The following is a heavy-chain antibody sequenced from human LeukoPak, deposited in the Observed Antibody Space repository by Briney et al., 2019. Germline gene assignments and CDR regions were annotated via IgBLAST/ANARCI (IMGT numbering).Heavy chain of an antibody. CDR2: IYYSGST. J-gene: IGHJ4*02. CDR3: ARDRGGDHCFDY. D-gene: IGHD2-21*02. CDR1: GGSVSSYY. Sequence: SETLSLTCTVSGGSVSSYYWSWIRHPPGKELEWIGYIYYSGSTNYNPSLKSRVTISVDTSKNQFSLNLSSVTAADTAVYYCARDRGGDHCFDYWGQGTLVTVSS. V-gene: IGHV4-59*02.